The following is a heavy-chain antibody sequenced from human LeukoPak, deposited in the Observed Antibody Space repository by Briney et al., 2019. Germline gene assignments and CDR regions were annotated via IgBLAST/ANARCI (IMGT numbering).Heavy chain of an antibody. J-gene: IGHJ4*02. Sequence: ASVKVSCKASGYTFTHHGFSWFRQAPGQGPEWMGYINGYSGKTNYSQEFQDRVTMTTDTSTSTVYMELRNLKSDDTAVYYCARERLGYCSGGTCHGADYWGQGTQVTVSS. CDR3: ARERLGYCSGGTCHGADY. V-gene: IGHV1-18*01. CDR1: GYTFTHHG. D-gene: IGHD2-15*01. CDR2: INGYSGKT.